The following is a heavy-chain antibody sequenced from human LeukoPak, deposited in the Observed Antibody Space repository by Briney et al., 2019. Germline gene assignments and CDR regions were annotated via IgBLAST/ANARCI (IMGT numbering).Heavy chain of an antibody. CDR1: GGSISSYY. Sequence: SETLSLTCTVSGGSISSYYWSWIRQPPGKGLEWIGHIYYSGSTNYNPSLKSRVTISVDTSKNQFSLKLSSVTAADTAVYYCARHVKSSGSGDYDYFDYWGQGTLVTVSS. D-gene: IGHD4-17*01. J-gene: IGHJ4*02. CDR3: ARHVKSSGSGDYDYFDY. V-gene: IGHV4-59*08. CDR2: IYYSGST.